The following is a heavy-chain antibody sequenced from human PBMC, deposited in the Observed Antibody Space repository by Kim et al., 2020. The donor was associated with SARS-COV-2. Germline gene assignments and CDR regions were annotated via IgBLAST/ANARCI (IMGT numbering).Heavy chain of an antibody. CDR3: AGICGTTSCSDDY. Sequence: AESVGGRFTTSGDNPKGTMYLQMNSLGAEDTAVYYCAGICGTTSCSDDYWGQGTLVTVSS. V-gene: IGHV3-23*01. J-gene: IGHJ4*02. D-gene: IGHD2-2*01.